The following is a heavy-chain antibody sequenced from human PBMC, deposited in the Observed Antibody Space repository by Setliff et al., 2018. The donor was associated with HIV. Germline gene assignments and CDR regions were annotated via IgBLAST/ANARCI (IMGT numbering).Heavy chain of an antibody. CDR2: ISGSGSST. CDR1: EFTFSVYA. V-gene: IGHV3-23*01. D-gene: IGHD3-16*02. Sequence: GGSLRLSCAASEFTFSVYAMSWLRQAPGEGLEWVSGISGSGSSTYYADSVKGRFTISRDNSKNTLYLQMNRLRADDTAIYYCAKGASLVPRRPHFCYFDYWGQGALVPVSS. CDR3: AKGASLVPRRPHFCYFDY. J-gene: IGHJ4*02.